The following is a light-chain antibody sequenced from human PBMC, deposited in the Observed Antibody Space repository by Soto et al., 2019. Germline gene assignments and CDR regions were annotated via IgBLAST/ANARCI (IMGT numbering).Light chain of an antibody. CDR1: QTVSSN. CDR3: QQYNDWPPNT. Sequence: EIVMTQSPATLSLSPGERATLSCRASQTVSSNLAWYQQKPGQAPRLLIYGASTRAPGIPARFSGSGSGTEFTLTISSLQSEDFAVYYCQQYNDWPPNTFGQGTKVDIK. V-gene: IGKV3-15*01. J-gene: IGKJ2*01. CDR2: GAS.